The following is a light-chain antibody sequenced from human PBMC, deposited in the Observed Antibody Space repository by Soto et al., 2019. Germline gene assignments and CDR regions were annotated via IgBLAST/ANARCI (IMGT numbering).Light chain of an antibody. Sequence: EIVLTQSPGTLSLSPGERATLSCRASQSVSSSYLAWYQQKPGQAPRLLIYGASSRATGIPDRFSGSGSGTDFPLTISRLAPEVFAVYYWQQYSSSLWTFGQGTKVEIK. J-gene: IGKJ1*01. V-gene: IGKV3-20*01. CDR3: QQYSSSLWT. CDR2: GAS. CDR1: QSVSSSY.